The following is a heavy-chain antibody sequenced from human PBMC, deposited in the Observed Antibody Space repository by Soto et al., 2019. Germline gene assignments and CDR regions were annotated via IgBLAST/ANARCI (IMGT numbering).Heavy chain of an antibody. D-gene: IGHD3-16*02. CDR3: ARDRSHYVWAISRMYGMDV. J-gene: IGHJ6*02. Sequence: QVQLQESGPGLVKASQTLSLTCTVSGGSISNSFYYWSWIRQVPGKGPEWIGYIHYSGTTHYNPSLKSRVTISLDTSKNQFSLRLTSVTAADTAVYFCARDRSHYVWAISRMYGMDVWGQGTTVTVSS. V-gene: IGHV4-31*03. CDR2: IHYSGTT. CDR1: GGSISNSFYY.